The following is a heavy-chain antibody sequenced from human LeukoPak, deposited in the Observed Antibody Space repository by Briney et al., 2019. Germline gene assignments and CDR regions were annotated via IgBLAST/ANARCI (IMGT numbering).Heavy chain of an antibody. CDR1: GFTFSSYG. D-gene: IGHD6-19*01. Sequence: PGGSLRLSCAASGFTFSSYGMTWVRQAPGKGLEWVSGISWNSGSIGYADSVKGRFTISRDNAKNSLYLQMNSLRAEDTALYYCAKEAVAGTEDWFDPWGQGTLVTVSS. CDR3: AKEAVAGTEDWFDP. CDR2: ISWNSGSI. V-gene: IGHV3-9*01. J-gene: IGHJ5*02.